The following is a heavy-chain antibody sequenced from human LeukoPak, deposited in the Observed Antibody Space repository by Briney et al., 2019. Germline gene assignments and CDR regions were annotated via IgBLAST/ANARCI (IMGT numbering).Heavy chain of an antibody. J-gene: IGHJ3*02. CDR2: INPNSGGT. D-gene: IGHD4-23*01. CDR3: ARDGGESIRGAFDI. V-gene: IGHV1-2*02. CDR1: GYTFTGYY. Sequence: ASVKVSCKASGYTFTGYYMHWVRQAPGQGLEWMGWINPNSGGTNYAQKFQGRVTMTRDTSISTAYMELSRLRSDDTAVYYCARDGGESIRGAFDIWGQGTMVTVSS.